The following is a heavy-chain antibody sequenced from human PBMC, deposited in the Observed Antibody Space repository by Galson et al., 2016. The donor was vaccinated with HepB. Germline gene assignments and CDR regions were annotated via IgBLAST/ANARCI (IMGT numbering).Heavy chain of an antibody. D-gene: IGHD2-21*01. V-gene: IGHV4-4*02. J-gene: IGHJ6*02. Sequence: SETLSLTCAVSGVSISSSSWWTWVRRPPGKGLEHIGEIYHSGSTTYNPSLKSRVTMSVDKSKNQFSLKLTSVTAADTAIYYCARDQGLFPSADYYNGMDVWGQGIPVIVSS. CDR3: ARDQGLFPSADYYNGMDV. CDR1: GVSISSSSW. CDR2: IYHSGST.